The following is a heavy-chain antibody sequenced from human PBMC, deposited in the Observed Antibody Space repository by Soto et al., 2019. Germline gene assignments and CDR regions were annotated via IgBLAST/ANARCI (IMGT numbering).Heavy chain of an antibody. J-gene: IGHJ4*02. CDR1: GGSISSSSYY. V-gene: IGHV4-39*01. CDR3: AGPEIAARPNNKYYFDY. Sequence: PSETLSLTCTVSGGSISSSSYYWDWIRQPPGKGLEWIGSIYYSGSTYYNPSLKSRVTISVDTSKNQFSLKLSSVTAADTAVYYCAGPEIAARPNNKYYFDYWGQGTLVTVSS. D-gene: IGHD6-6*01. CDR2: IYYSGST.